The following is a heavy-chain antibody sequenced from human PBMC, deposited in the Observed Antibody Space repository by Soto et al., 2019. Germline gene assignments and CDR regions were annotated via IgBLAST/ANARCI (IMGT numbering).Heavy chain of an antibody. D-gene: IGHD3-16*01. CDR3: ARAPTLGAEEAENYYYYYAMDV. V-gene: IGHV3-13*01. CDR2: IGTAGDT. Sequence: EVQLVESGGGLVQPGGSLRLSCEASGCNFSSYDMHWVRQATGKGLEWVSVIGTAGDTYYPGSVKGRFTISRENAKNSLYLQMNSLRAEDTAVYYCARAPTLGAEEAENYYYYYAMDVWGQGTTVTVSS. CDR1: GCNFSSYD. J-gene: IGHJ6*02.